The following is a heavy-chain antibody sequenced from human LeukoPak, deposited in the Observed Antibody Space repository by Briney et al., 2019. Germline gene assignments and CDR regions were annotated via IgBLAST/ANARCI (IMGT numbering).Heavy chain of an antibody. V-gene: IGHV3-64*01. CDR1: GFTFSSYA. CDR3: AGSGYSAYDHFYYMDV. Sequence: TGGSLRLSCADSGFTFSSYAMHWVRQAPGKGLEYVSGISSNGGSTYYANSVKGRFTISRDNSENTLYLQMGSLRAEDMGVYYCAGSGYSAYDHFYYMDVWGKGTTVTVSS. D-gene: IGHD5-12*01. CDR2: ISSNGGST. J-gene: IGHJ6*03.